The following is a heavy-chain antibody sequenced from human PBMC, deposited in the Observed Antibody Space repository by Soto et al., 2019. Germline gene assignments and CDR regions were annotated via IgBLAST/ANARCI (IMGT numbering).Heavy chain of an antibody. V-gene: IGHV4-34*01. CDR3: ARGGRITMVRGVTPPFDY. J-gene: IGHJ4*02. CDR1: GGSFSGYY. Sequence: SETLSLTCAVYGGSFSGYYWSWIRQPPGKGLEWIGEINHSGSTNYNPALKRRVTISVDTSKNQFSLKLSSVTAADTAVYYCARGGRITMVRGVTPPFDYWGQGTLVTVSS. D-gene: IGHD3-10*01. CDR2: INHSGST.